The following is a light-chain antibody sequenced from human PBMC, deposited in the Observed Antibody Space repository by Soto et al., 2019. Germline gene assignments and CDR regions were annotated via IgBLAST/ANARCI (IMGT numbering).Light chain of an antibody. V-gene: IGKV3D-15*01. CDR2: GAS. J-gene: IGKJ5*01. Sequence: DIVLTQSPATLSVSPGERATLSCRASQSISSNLAWYQQKPGQAPRLLIYGASTRATGIPARFSGSGSGTEFTLTISSLQPEDFAVYYCQQYNNWPSTFGQGTRLEIK. CDR3: QQYNNWPST. CDR1: QSISSN.